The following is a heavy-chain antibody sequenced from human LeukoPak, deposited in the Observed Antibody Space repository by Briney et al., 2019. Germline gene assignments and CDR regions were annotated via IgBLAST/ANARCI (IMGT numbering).Heavy chain of an antibody. CDR2: ISYDGSNK. V-gene: IGHV3-30-3*01. Sequence: GGSLRLSCAASGFTFSSYAMHWVRQAPGKGLEWVAVISYDGSNKYYADSVKGRFTISRDNSKNTLYLQMNSLRAEDTAVYYCARDYRPEPANYQLFGYWGQGTLVTVSS. J-gene: IGHJ4*02. D-gene: IGHD2-2*01. CDR3: ARDYRPEPANYQLFGY. CDR1: GFTFSSYA.